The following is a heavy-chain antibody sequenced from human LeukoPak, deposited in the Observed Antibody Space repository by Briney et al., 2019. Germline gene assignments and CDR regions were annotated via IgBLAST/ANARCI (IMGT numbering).Heavy chain of an antibody. CDR2: IYYSGST. Sequence: SETLSLTCIVSGGSISSSSYYWGWIRQPPGKGLEWIGSIYYSGSTYYNPSLKSRVTISVDTSKNQFSLKLSSVTAADTAVYYCARVEHDAFDIWGQGTMVTVSS. CDR1: GGSISSSSYY. J-gene: IGHJ3*02. V-gene: IGHV4-39*01. CDR3: ARVEHDAFDI. D-gene: IGHD1/OR15-1a*01.